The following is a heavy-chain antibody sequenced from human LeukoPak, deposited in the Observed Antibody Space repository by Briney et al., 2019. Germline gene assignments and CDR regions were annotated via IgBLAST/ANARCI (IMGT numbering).Heavy chain of an antibody. Sequence: KPSETLSLTCTVSGGSLSSYYWIWIRQPPGKGLEWIGYVHYSGTTTYNPSLKSRVTISVDTPKTQFSLKLSSVTAADTAVYYCARHENWGSSKGDSFHVWGQGKMVTVSS. CDR1: GGSLSSYY. J-gene: IGHJ3*01. V-gene: IGHV4-59*08. CDR2: VHYSGTT. D-gene: IGHD7-27*01. CDR3: ARHENWGSSKGDSFHV.